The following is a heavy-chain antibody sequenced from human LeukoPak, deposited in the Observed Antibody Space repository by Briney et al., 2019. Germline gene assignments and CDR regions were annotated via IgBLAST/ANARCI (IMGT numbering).Heavy chain of an antibody. D-gene: IGHD2-15*01. J-gene: IGHJ6*02. CDR2: ISSSSSYI. CDR3: ARARGRGTEDNYYYYYGMDV. Sequence: GGSLRLSCAASGFTFSSYSMNWVRQAPGKGLELVSSISSSSSYIYYADSVKGRFTISRDNAKNSLYLQMNSLRAEDTAVYYCARARGRGTEDNYYYYYGMDVWGQGTTVTVSS. V-gene: IGHV3-21*01. CDR1: GFTFSSYS.